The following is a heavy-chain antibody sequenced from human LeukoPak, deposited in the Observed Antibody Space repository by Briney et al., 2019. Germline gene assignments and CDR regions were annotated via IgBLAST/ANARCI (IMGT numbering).Heavy chain of an antibody. CDR3: TRVIVAVPGYFDYFDF. J-gene: IGHJ4*02. V-gene: IGHV3-7*01. D-gene: IGHD6-19*01. Sequence: GGSLRLSCTASGFSFSNHYMRIRQAPGKGLEWVANISEDGSNKWHLGSVKGRFTVSRDNARNSLYLQMNSLRVEDTAVYYCTRVIVAVPGYFDYFDFWGQGVLVTVSS. CDR1: GFSFSNHY. CDR2: ISEDGSNK.